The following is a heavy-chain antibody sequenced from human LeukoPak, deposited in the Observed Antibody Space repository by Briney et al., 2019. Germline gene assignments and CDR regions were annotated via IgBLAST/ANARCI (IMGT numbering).Heavy chain of an antibody. D-gene: IGHD3-22*01. Sequence: GASVKVPCKASGYTFTSYAMHWVRQAPGQRLEWMGWINAGNGNTKYSQKFQGRVTITRDTSASTAYMELSSLRSEDTAVYYCAREKYYYDSPAHYWGQGTLVTVSS. CDR2: INAGNGNT. CDR3: AREKYYYDSPAHY. V-gene: IGHV1-3*01. J-gene: IGHJ4*02. CDR1: GYTFTSYA.